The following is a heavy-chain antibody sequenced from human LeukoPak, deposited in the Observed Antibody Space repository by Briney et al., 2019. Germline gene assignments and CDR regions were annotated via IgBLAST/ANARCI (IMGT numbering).Heavy chain of an antibody. Sequence: QPGGSLRLSCAASGFTFSSYAMHWVRQAPGKGLEWVAVISYDGSNKYYAHSVKGRFTISRDNSKNTLYLQMNSLRAKDTAVYYCAKGGGITMIEVVNGMDVWGQGTTVTVSS. J-gene: IGHJ6*02. V-gene: IGHV3-30*04. D-gene: IGHD3-22*01. CDR1: GFTFSSYA. CDR2: ISYDGSNK. CDR3: AKGGGITMIEVVNGMDV.